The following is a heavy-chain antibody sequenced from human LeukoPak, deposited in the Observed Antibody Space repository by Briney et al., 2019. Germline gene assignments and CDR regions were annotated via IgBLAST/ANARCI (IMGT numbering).Heavy chain of an antibody. CDR3: ATSGSYYFGFDY. J-gene: IGHJ4*02. V-gene: IGHV3-23*01. CDR1: GFTFSSYG. D-gene: IGHD1-26*01. CDR2: ISGSGGST. Sequence: GGSLRLSCAASGFTFSSYGMSWVRQAPGKGLEWVSAISGSGGSTYYADSVKGRFTVSRDNSKNTLYLQMNSLRAEDTAVYYCATSGSYYFGFDYWGQGTLVTVSS.